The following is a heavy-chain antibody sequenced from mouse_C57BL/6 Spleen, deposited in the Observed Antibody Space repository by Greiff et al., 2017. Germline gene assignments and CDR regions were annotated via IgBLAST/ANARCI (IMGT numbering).Heavy chain of an antibody. CDR2: ISSGSSTI. D-gene: IGHD2-5*01. V-gene: IGHV5-17*01. CDR3: ARQYYSKGYYFDY. J-gene: IGHJ2*01. Sequence: EVHLVESGGGLVKPGGSLKLSCAASGFTFSDYGMHWVRQAPETGLEWVAYISSGSSTIYYADTVKGRFTISRDNAKNTLFLQMTSLRSEDTAMYYCARQYYSKGYYFDYWGQGTTLTVSS. CDR1: GFTFSDYG.